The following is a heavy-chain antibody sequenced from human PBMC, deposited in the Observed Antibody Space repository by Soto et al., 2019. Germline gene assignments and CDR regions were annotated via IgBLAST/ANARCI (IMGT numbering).Heavy chain of an antibody. CDR3: ATDGGASSYGLYSFDS. Sequence: SETLSLTCTVSGGSTSSDNYWSWIRQPPGKGLEWIGHIYYSGNTDYNPSLKSRLAISIDTSKNQFSLKLSSVTAADTAVSFCATDGGASSYGLYSFDSWGHGSLVTVSS. D-gene: IGHD2-21*01. CDR1: GGSTSSDNY. J-gene: IGHJ4*01. V-gene: IGHV4-30-4*01. CDR2: IYYSGNT.